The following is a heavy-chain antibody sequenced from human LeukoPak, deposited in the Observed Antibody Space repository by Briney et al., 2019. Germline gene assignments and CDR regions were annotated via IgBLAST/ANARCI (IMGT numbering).Heavy chain of an antibody. CDR3: AHRYYDILTGYFDAFDI. CDR1: GFSLSTSGVG. J-gene: IGHJ3*02. V-gene: IGHV2-5*01. D-gene: IGHD3-9*01. Sequence: SGPTLVNPTQTLTLTCTFSGFSLSTSGVGVGWIRQPPGKALEWLALIYWNDDKRYSPSLKSRLTITKDTSKNQVVLTMTNMDPVDTATYYCAHRYYDILTGYFDAFDIRGQGTMVTVSS. CDR2: IYWNDDK.